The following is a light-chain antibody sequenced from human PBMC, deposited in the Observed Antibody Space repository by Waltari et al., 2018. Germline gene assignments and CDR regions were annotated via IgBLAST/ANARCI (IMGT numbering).Light chain of an antibody. CDR2: DDN. J-gene: IGLJ3*02. CDR3: QSSDSSTGGV. CDR1: SGSIDTNY. V-gene: IGLV6-57*02. Sequence: KFMLTQPHSVSESPGKTVTISCTGSSGSIDTNYVQWYQQRPGSAPRTVIYDDNQRPSGVPDRFSGSIDSSSYSASLTISGLKAEDEADYYCQSSDSSTGGVCGGGTKLTVL.